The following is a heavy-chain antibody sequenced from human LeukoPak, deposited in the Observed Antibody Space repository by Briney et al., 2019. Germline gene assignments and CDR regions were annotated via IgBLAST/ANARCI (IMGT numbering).Heavy chain of an antibody. V-gene: IGHV3-30*02. CDR3: TTTHDAFDV. CDR1: GFTFSNYG. D-gene: IGHD1-1*01. Sequence: GGSLRLSCAAFGFTFSNYGMHWVRQAPGKGLEWVAFIWYDGSNKYYADSVKGRFTISRDNSRNTVYLQMNSLKTEDTAVYYCTTTHDAFDVWGQGTMVTVSS. J-gene: IGHJ3*01. CDR2: IWYDGSNK.